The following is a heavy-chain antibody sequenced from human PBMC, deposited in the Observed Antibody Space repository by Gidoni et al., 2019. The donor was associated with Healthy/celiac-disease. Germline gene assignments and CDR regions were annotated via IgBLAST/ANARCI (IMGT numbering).Heavy chain of an antibody. Sequence: QVQLVESGGGVVQPGRSLRLSCAASGFTFSSYAMHWVRQAPGKGLEWVAVISYDGSNKYYADSVKGRFTISRDNSKNTLYLQMNSLRAEDTAVYYCARDSWRWRYQLLYYFDYWGQGTLVTVSS. CDR2: ISYDGSNK. CDR1: GFTFSSYA. V-gene: IGHV3-30-3*01. J-gene: IGHJ4*02. CDR3: ARDSWRWRYQLLYYFDY. D-gene: IGHD2-2*01.